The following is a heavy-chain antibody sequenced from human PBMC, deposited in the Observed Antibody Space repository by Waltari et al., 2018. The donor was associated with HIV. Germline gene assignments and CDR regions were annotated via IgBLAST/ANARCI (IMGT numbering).Heavy chain of an antibody. V-gene: IGHV3-53*02. D-gene: IGHD3-10*01. CDR2: IYSGGST. CDR3: ARNTYGSGSDLDYYGMDV. CDR1: GFTVSSTY. Sequence: EVQLVETGGSLIQPGGSLTLSCAASGFTVSSTYMSWVRQAPGKGLEWVSVIYSGGSTYYADSVKGRFTISRDNSKNTLYLQMNSLRAEDTTVYYCARNTYGSGSDLDYYGMDVWGQGTTVTVSS. J-gene: IGHJ6*02.